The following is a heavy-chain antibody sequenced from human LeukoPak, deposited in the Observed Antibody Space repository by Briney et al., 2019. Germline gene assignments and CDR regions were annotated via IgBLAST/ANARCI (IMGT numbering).Heavy chain of an antibody. CDR2: IKHDGSDK. D-gene: IGHD2-2*01. CDR3: ATQTYALFDY. J-gene: IGHJ4*02. CDR1: GFTFSSHW. Sequence: GGSLRLSCVASGFTFSSHWMSWVRQAPGKGLEWVGNIKHDGSDKYHADSVKGRFTISRDKAKNSLYLQMSSLRAEDTAVYYCATQTYALFDYWGQGTLVTVSS. V-gene: IGHV3-7*03.